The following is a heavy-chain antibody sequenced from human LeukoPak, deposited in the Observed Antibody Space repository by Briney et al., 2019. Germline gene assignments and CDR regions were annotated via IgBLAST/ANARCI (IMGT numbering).Heavy chain of an antibody. CDR1: GFTFSSYG. CDR2: IWYDGSNK. J-gene: IGHJ4*02. D-gene: IGHD2-15*01. V-gene: IGHV3-33*01. Sequence: GRSLRLSCAASGFTFSSYGMHWVRQAPGKGLEWVAVIWYDGSNKYYADSVKGRFTISRDNAKSSLYLQLDSLRAEDTAVYYCARDLIGGNAYDYWGQGALVTVSS. CDR3: ARDLIGGNAYDY.